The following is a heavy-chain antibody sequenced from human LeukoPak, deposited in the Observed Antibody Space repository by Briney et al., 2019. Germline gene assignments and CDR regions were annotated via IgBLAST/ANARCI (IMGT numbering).Heavy chain of an antibody. CDR3: AREIGYCSSTSCSYGFQH. J-gene: IGHJ1*01. Sequence: GGALRLSCAASGFTFSSYAMHWVRQAPGKGLEWVAVISYDGSNKYYADSVKGRFTISRDNSKNTLYLQMNSLRAEDTAVYYCAREIGYCSSTSCSYGFQHWGQGTLVTVSS. CDR2: ISYDGSNK. V-gene: IGHV3-30-3*01. D-gene: IGHD2-2*03. CDR1: GFTFSSYA.